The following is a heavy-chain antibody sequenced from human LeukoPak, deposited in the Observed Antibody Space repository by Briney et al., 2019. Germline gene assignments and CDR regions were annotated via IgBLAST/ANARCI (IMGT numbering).Heavy chain of an antibody. Sequence: SETLSLTCTVSGGSISSGTYYWHWIRQPAGKGLEWIGRIYPNGRTEYNPSLKSRATILLDTSKNQFSLKLSSVTAADTAVYYCARRYGSGSSGTFDYWGQGTLVTVSS. CDR2: IYPNGRT. V-gene: IGHV4-61*02. CDR1: GGSISSGTYY. J-gene: IGHJ4*02. D-gene: IGHD3-10*01. CDR3: ARRYGSGSSGTFDY.